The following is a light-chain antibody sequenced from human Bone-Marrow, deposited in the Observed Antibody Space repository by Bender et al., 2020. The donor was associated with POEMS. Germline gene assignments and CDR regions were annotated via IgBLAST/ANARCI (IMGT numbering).Light chain of an antibody. Sequence: QSALTQPASVSGSPGQSITISCTGTSSDVGGYNYVSWYQQHPGKAPKLIIYEGNKRPSGVSHRFSASKSDNTASLTISGLQAEDEADYYCSSYAGSRGWVFGGGTKLTVL. CDR3: SSYAGSRGWV. V-gene: IGLV2-23*01. CDR2: EGN. J-gene: IGLJ3*02. CDR1: SSDVGGYNY.